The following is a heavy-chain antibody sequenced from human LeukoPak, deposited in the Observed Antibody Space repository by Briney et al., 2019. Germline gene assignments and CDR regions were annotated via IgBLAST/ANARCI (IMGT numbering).Heavy chain of an antibody. Sequence: GGPLRLSCTASGFTFNDYYMSWIRQAPGKGLEWVASIKHDGGEKFYVDSVKGRFTISRDDAKDSLFLQMNSLRAEDTAVYYCARDRDSSGSWEVNFDHWGQGTLVTVSS. CDR1: GFTFNDYY. D-gene: IGHD6-13*01. CDR2: IKHDGGEK. J-gene: IGHJ4*02. V-gene: IGHV3-7*03. CDR3: ARDRDSSGSWEVNFDH.